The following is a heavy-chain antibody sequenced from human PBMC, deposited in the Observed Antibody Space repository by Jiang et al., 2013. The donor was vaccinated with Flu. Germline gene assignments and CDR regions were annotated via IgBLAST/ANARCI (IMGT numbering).Heavy chain of an antibody. CDR1: GGSFSGYY. J-gene: IGHJ4*02. Sequence: LLKPSETLSLTCAVYGGSFSGYYWSWIRQPPGKGLEWIGEINHSGSTNYNPSLKSRVTISVDTSKNQFSLKLSSVTAADTAVYYCARVPRWEPNKVGQIDYWGQGTLVTVSS. CDR2: INHSGST. D-gene: IGHD1-26*01. CDR3: ARVPRWEPNKVGQIDY. V-gene: IGHV4-34*01.